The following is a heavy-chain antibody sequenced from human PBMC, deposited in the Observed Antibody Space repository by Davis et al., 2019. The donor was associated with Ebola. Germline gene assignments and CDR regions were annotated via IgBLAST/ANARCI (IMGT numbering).Heavy chain of an antibody. J-gene: IGHJ4*02. CDR1: GFTFSSYN. CDR3: ARDQSSGWAYYFDY. V-gene: IGHV3-30*04. Sequence: GGSLRLSCAASGFTFSSYNIHWVRQAPGKGLEWVAVISYDGNNKYYADPVKGRFTISRDNSKNTLYLQMDSLRAEDTAVYYCARDQSSGWAYYFDYWGQGTLVTVSS. CDR2: ISYDGNNK. D-gene: IGHD6-19*01.